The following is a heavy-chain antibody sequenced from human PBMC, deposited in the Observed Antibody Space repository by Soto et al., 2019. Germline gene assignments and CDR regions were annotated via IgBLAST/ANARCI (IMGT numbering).Heavy chain of an antibody. V-gene: IGHV3-11*01. CDR1: GFTFSDYY. D-gene: IGHD6-6*01. CDR3: ARGQYSSSPGALEPDY. J-gene: IGHJ4*02. Sequence: QVQLVESGGGLVKPGGSLRLSCAASGFTFSDYYMSWIRQAPGKGLEWVSYISSSGSTIYYADSVKGRFTISRDNAKNSLHLQMKCLRAEDTAVYYCARGQYSSSPGALEPDYWGQGTLVTVSS. CDR2: ISSSGSTI.